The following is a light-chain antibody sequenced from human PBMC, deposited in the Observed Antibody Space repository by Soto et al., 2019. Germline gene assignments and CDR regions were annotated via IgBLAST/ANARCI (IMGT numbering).Light chain of an antibody. CDR2: EDI. CDR3: CSYTTSSTLV. CDR1: SSDIGTYNH. V-gene: IGLV2-14*01. Sequence: QSVLTQPASVSGSPGQSIAISCAGTSSDIGTYNHVSWYQQHPGKAPQLIIYEDINRPSGLSSRFSGSKSGNTASLTISGRQAEDEADYFCCSYTTSSTLVCGTGTKLTVL. J-gene: IGLJ1*01.